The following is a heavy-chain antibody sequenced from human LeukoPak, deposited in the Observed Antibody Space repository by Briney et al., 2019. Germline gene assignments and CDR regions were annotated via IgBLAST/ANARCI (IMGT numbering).Heavy chain of an antibody. Sequence: SETLSLTCAVYGGSFSGYYWSWIRQPPGKGLEWIGEINHSGSTNYNPSLKSRVTTSVDTSKNQFSLKLSSVTAADTAVYYCASGVVVPAANNYYYMDVWGKGTTVTVSS. V-gene: IGHV4-34*01. J-gene: IGHJ6*03. CDR3: ASGVVVPAANNYYYMDV. CDR2: INHSGST. D-gene: IGHD2-2*01. CDR1: GGSFSGYY.